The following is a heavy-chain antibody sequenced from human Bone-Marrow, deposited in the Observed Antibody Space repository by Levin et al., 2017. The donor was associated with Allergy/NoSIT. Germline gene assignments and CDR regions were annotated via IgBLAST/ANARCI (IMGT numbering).Heavy chain of an antibody. CDR1: GFTFDDYA. J-gene: IGHJ4*02. CDR3: AKGGVGSYFDY. CDR2: ISWNSGSI. D-gene: IGHD3-10*01. V-gene: IGHV3-9*01. Sequence: GGSLRLSCAASGFTFDDYAMHWVRQAPGKGLEWVSGISWNSGSIGYADSVKGRFTISRDNAKNSLYLQMNSLRAEDTALYYCAKGGVGSYFDYWGQGTLVTVSS.